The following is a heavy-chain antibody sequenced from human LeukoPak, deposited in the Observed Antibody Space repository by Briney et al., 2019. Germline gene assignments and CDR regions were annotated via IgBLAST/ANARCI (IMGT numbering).Heavy chain of an antibody. CDR3: ARVRRYGIYFDY. D-gene: IGHD4-23*01. Sequence: TLSLTCTVSGGSISSYYWSWIRQPPGKGLEWIGYIYYSGSTYYNPSLKSRVTISVDTSKNQFSLKLSSVTAADTAVYYCARVRRYGIYFDYWGQGTLVTVSS. V-gene: IGHV4-30-4*08. J-gene: IGHJ4*02. CDR1: GGSISSYY. CDR2: IYYSGST.